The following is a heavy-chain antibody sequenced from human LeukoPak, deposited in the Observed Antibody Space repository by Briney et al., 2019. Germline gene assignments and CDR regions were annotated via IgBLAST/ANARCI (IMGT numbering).Heavy chain of an antibody. D-gene: IGHD6-13*01. CDR1: GGSISNYD. V-gene: IGHV4-4*07. Sequence: SETLSLTCTVSGGSISNYDWSWIRQSAGKGLEWVGRTYISGSSNYNPSLKSRVTVSADTSKNQFSLRLNSVTAADTAVYYCARVSSSWYQDYYFDLWGRGTLVTVSS. CDR2: TYISGSS. J-gene: IGHJ2*01. CDR3: ARVSSSWYQDYYFDL.